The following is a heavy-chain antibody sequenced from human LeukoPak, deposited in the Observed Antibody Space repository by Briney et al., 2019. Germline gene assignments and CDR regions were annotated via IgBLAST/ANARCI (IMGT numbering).Heavy chain of an antibody. CDR2: LGDNDGRT. CDR1: GFTFSNYA. J-gene: IGHJ4*02. Sequence: GGSLRLSCAASGFTFSNYAMSWVRQAPGKGLEWVSALGDNDGRTFYADSVKGRFTIFRDNSKNTLYLQMNSLRAEDTAIYYCAKNGKDNYDMFFDYWGQGTLVTVSS. V-gene: IGHV3-23*01. D-gene: IGHD3-9*01. CDR3: AKNGKDNYDMFFDY.